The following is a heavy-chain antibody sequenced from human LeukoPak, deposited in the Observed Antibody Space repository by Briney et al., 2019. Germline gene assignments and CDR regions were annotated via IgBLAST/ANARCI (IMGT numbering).Heavy chain of an antibody. CDR3: ARDRITITMVRGVMGYNWFDP. D-gene: IGHD3-10*01. Sequence: SETLSLTCTVSGGSISSYYWSWIRQPPGKGLEWIGYIYYSGSTNYNPSLKSRVTISVDTSKNQFSLKLSSVTAADTAVYYCARDRITITMVRGVMGYNWFDPWGQGTLVTVSS. CDR1: GGSISSYY. CDR2: IYYSGST. J-gene: IGHJ5*02. V-gene: IGHV4-59*12.